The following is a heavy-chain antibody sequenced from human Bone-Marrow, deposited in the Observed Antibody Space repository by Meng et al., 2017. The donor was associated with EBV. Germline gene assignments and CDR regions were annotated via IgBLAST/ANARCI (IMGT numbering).Heavy chain of an antibody. D-gene: IGHD4-23*01. Sequence: VLLPQWGAGRLKPSEPLSLPCAVYGGSFSGYYWSWIRQPPGKGLEWIGEINHSGSTNYNPSLKSRVTISVDTSKNQFSLKLSSVIAADTAVYYCARGKRWVRNWFDPWGQGTLVTVSS. CDR2: INHSGST. V-gene: IGHV4-34*01. J-gene: IGHJ5*02. CDR1: GGSFSGYY. CDR3: ARGKRWVRNWFDP.